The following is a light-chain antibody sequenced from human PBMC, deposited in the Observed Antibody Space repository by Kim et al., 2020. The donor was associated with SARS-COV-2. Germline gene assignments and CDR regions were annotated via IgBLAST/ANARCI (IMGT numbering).Light chain of an antibody. CDR1: QSVSSN. CDR2: GAS. Sequence: EIVMTQSPATLSVSPGERATLSCMASQSVSSNLAWYQQKPGQAPRLLIYGASIRATGIPARFSGSGSGTEFTLTISILQSEDFAVYYCQQYNNWPGTFGQGTKLEI. V-gene: IGKV3D-15*03. J-gene: IGKJ2*01. CDR3: QQYNNWPGT.